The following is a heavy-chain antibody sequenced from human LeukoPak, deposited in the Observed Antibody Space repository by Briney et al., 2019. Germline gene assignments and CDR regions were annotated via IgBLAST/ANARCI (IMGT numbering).Heavy chain of an antibody. CDR3: ARGYCSGGSCYSLDY. CDR2: IIPILAIA. V-gene: IGHV1-69*02. J-gene: IGHJ4*02. Sequence: SVKVSCKASGGTFSSYTISWVRQAPGQGLEWMGRIIPILAIANYAQKFQGRATITADKSTSTAYMELSSLRSEDTAVYYCARGYCSGGSCYSLDYWGQGTLVTVSS. D-gene: IGHD2-15*01. CDR1: GGTFSSYT.